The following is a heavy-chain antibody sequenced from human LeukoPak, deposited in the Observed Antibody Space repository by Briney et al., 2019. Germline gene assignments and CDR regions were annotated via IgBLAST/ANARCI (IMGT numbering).Heavy chain of an antibody. CDR3: ARPPHRYSGSYYVRAFDI. CDR2: IYYSGSA. V-gene: IGHV4-39*07. CDR1: GDSISSSSYY. D-gene: IGHD1-26*01. Sequence: PSETLSLTCTVSGDSISSSSYYWGWIRQPPGKGLEWIGSIYYSGSAYYNPSLKSRVTISVDTSKNQFSLKLSSVTAADTAVYYCARPPHRYSGSYYVRAFDIWGQGTMVTVSS. J-gene: IGHJ3*02.